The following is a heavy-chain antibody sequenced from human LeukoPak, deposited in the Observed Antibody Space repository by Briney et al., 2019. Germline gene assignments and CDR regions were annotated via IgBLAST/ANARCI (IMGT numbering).Heavy chain of an antibody. CDR3: ARDQWFGELAGYYYGMDV. D-gene: IGHD3-10*01. CDR2: IYYSGST. V-gene: IGHV4-59*01. CDR1: GGSISSYY. J-gene: IGHJ6*02. Sequence: PSETLSLTCTVSGGSISSYYWSWIRQPPGKGLEWIGYIYYSGSTNYNPSLKSRVTISVDTSKNQFSLKLSSVTAADTAVYYCARDQWFGELAGYYYGMDVWGQGTTVTVSS.